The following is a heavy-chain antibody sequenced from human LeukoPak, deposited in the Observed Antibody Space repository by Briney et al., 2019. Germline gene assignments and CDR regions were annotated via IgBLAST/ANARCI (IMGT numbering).Heavy chain of an antibody. D-gene: IGHD6-13*01. J-gene: IGHJ6*03. Sequence: SETLSLTCTVSGGSISSYYWSWIRQPPGKGLEWIGYIYYSGSTYYNPSLKSRVTISVDTSKNQFSLKLSSVTAADTAVYYCARLSAAAQYYYYYYMDVWGKGTTVTISS. V-gene: IGHV4-59*04. CDR3: ARLSAAAQYYYYYYMDV. CDR2: IYYSGST. CDR1: GGSISSYY.